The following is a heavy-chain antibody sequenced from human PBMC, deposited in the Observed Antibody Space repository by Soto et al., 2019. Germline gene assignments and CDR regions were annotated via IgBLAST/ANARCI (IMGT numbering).Heavy chain of an antibody. D-gene: IGHD3-10*01. CDR3: ARGPHSMVRGVLQLDP. J-gene: IGHJ5*02. CDR1: GGSISSGDYY. Sequence: PSETLSLTCTVSGGSISSGDYYWSWIRQLPGKGLEWIGYIYYSGRTFYNPSLKSRLTMSVDTSDNQFSLKLSSVTAADTAVYYCARGPHSMVRGVLQLDPWGQGTLVTVS. V-gene: IGHV4-31*03. CDR2: IYYSGRT.